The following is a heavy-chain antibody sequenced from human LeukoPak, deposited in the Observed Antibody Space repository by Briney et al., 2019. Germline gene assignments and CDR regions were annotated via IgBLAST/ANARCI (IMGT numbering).Heavy chain of an antibody. Sequence: GGSLRLSCAASGFTFNSFGMSWVRQAPGKGLEWLSYISSSSSTIYYADSVRGRFTISSDNAKNSLYLQINSLRADDTAVYYCARSHQRVGIEDYWGQGTLVTVSS. CDR2: ISSSSSTI. J-gene: IGHJ4*02. CDR1: GFTFNSFG. V-gene: IGHV3-48*04. D-gene: IGHD1-26*01. CDR3: ARSHQRVGIEDY.